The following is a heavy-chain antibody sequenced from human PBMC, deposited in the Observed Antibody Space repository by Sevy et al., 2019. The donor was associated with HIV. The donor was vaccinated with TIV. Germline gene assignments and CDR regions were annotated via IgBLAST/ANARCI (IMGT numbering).Heavy chain of an antibody. CDR1: GFTFSDYY. J-gene: IGHJ4*02. V-gene: IGHV3-21*01. Sequence: GGSLRLSCAASGFTFSDYYMNWVRQAPGKGLEWVSSMSGRSSYIHYADSVRGRFTIARDNAKNSLYLQMNSLRVDDTAVYFCARDGGCSSTSCLLYFDSWGQGALVTVSS. CDR2: MSGRSSYI. D-gene: IGHD2-2*01. CDR3: ARDGGCSSTSCLLYFDS.